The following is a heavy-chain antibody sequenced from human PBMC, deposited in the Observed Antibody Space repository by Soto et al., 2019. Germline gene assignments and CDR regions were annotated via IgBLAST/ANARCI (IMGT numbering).Heavy chain of an antibody. J-gene: IGHJ5*02. Sequence: TGGSLRLSCAASGFTFSDYYMSWIRQAPGKGLEWVSYISSSGSTIYYADSVKGRFTISRDNAKNSLYLQMNSLRAEDTAVYYCARDPVTLGYCSGGSCGRGDWFDPWGQGTLVTVSS. V-gene: IGHV3-11*01. CDR1: GFTFSDYY. CDR2: ISSSGSTI. D-gene: IGHD2-15*01. CDR3: ARDPVTLGYCSGGSCGRGDWFDP.